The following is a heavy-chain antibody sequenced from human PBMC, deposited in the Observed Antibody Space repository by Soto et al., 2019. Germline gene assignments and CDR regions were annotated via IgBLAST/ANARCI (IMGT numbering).Heavy chain of an antibody. CDR3: ARNYYDSSDRDYLDY. CDR1: GYTFTSYY. D-gene: IGHD3-22*01. V-gene: IGHV1-2*02. J-gene: IGHJ4*02. Sequence: ASVKVSCKASGYTFTSYYIHWVRQAPGQGLEWMGWINPITGGTNYAPKFQGRVTVTRDTSITTAYMELSRLRSDDTAVYYCARNYYDSSDRDYLDYWGQGTPVTVSS. CDR2: INPITGGT.